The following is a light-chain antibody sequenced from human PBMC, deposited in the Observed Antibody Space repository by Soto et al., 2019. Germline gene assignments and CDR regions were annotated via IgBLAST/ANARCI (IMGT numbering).Light chain of an antibody. Sequence: QSVLTQPPSVSGDPGQRVTISCIGSSSNIGAGYDVHWYQQFPGTAPKLLIHGNINRPSGVPDRFSGSKSGTSASLAITGLQAEDETDYYCQSYDSSLSAWVFGGGTKLTVL. CDR1: SSNIGAGYD. CDR3: QSYDSSLSAWV. V-gene: IGLV1-40*01. CDR2: GNI. J-gene: IGLJ3*02.